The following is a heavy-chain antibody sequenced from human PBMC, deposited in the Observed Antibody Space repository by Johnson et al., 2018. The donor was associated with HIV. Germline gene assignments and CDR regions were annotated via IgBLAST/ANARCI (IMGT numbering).Heavy chain of an antibody. V-gene: IGHV3-30*02. CDR3: AKDVGNYWPNAFDV. Sequence: QVQLVESGGGVVQPGGSLTLSCAASGFAFHAYGMHWVRQAPGKGLEGVTFIRYDGSNKYYADAVNGRFTISRDNSKNTLYLQMNSLKTEDTAVYYCAKDVGNYWPNAFDVWGQGTMLTVSS. CDR1: GFAFHAYG. CDR2: IRYDGSNK. J-gene: IGHJ3*01. D-gene: IGHD3-22*01.